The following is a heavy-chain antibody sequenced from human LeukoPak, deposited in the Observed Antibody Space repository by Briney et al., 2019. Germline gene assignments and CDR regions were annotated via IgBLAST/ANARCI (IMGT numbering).Heavy chain of an antibody. D-gene: IGHD3-10*01. CDR1: GYTFTGYY. V-gene: IGHV1-2*02. CDR2: INPNSGGT. J-gene: IGHJ4*02. Sequence: ASVKVSCKASGYTFTGYYMHWVRQAPGQALEWMGWINPNSGGTNYAQKFQGRVTMTRDTSISTAYMELSRLRSDDTAVYYCARVQVLLWFGIDYWGQGTLVTVSS. CDR3: ARVQVLLWFGIDY.